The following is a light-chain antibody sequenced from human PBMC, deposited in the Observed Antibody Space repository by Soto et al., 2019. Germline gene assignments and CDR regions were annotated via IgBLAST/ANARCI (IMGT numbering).Light chain of an antibody. CDR2: YDD. CDR3: ATWDDSLNGQV. V-gene: IGLV1-36*01. Sequence: QSVLTQPPSVSGAPRQSVTISCSGSSSNIRNNAVNWYQQFPGKAPKLLIYYDDLLPSGVAARFSGSKSGTSASLAISGLQSEDEADYYGATWDDSLNGQVFGGGTKLTVL. CDR1: SSNIRNNA. J-gene: IGLJ2*01.